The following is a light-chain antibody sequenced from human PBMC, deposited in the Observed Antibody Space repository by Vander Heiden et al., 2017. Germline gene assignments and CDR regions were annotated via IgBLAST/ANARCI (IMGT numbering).Light chain of an antibody. CDR2: SNN. V-gene: IGLV1-44*01. CDR3: AAWDDSLNGWV. J-gene: IGLJ3*02. Sequence: QSVLTQAPSASGTPGQRVTISCSGSSSNIGSKTINWYQQLPGTAPKLLIYSNNQRPSGVPDRFSGSKSGTSASLAISGPQSEDEADYYCAAWDDSLNGWVFGGGTKLTVL. CDR1: SSNIGSKT.